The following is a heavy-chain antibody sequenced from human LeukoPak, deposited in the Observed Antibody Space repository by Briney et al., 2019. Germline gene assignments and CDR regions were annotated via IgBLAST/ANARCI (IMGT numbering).Heavy chain of an antibody. CDR2: IYSGGGT. J-gene: IGHJ4*02. CDR1: GFTFSGYS. D-gene: IGHD2-21*02. V-gene: IGHV3-66*01. CDR3: ATETDDY. Sequence: GGSLRLSCAASGFTFSGYSMNWVRQAPGKGLEWVSVIYSGGGTYYADSVKGRFTISRDNSKNTVYLQMNSLRAEDTAVYYCATETDDYWGQGTLVTVSS.